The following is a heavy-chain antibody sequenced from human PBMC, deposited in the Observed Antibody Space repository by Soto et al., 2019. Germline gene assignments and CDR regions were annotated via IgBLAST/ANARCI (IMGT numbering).Heavy chain of an antibody. CDR3: ARDRGSYALDY. V-gene: IGHV1-18*01. Sequence: QVQLVQSGAEVKKPGASEKVSCKASGYTFTSYGISWVRQAPGQGLEWMGWISAYTGNTNYAQKLQGGATMNPDTSKRPASMELRRLSSAATAVYYCARDRGSYALDYWGPGTLVTVS. J-gene: IGHJ4*02. D-gene: IGHD1-26*01. CDR1: GYTFTSYG. CDR2: ISAYTGNT.